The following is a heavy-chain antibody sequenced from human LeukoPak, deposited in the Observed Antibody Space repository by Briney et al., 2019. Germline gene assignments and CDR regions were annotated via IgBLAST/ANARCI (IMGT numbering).Heavy chain of an antibody. CDR3: ARGRCSGGSCYLDY. V-gene: IGHV1-8*01. D-gene: IGHD2-15*01. Sequence: ASVKVSFKASGYTFTSYDINWVRQATGQGLEWMGWMNPNSGNTGYAQKFQGRVTMTRNTSISTAYMELSSLRSEDTAVYYCARGRCSGGSCYLDYWGQGTLVTVSS. J-gene: IGHJ4*02. CDR1: GYTFTSYD. CDR2: MNPNSGNT.